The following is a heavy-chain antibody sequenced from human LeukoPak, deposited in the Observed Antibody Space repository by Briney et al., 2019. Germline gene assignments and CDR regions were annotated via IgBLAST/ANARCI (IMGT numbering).Heavy chain of an antibody. V-gene: IGHV3-21*01. Sequence: GGSLRLSCAASGFTFRSYSMNWVRQAPGKGLEWVSSISSSSSYIYYADSVKGRFTISRDNAKNSLYLQMNSLRAEDTAVYYCARENYDSSGYFFDYWGQGTLVTVSS. CDR3: ARENYDSSGYFFDY. CDR1: GFTFRSYS. CDR2: ISSSSSYI. D-gene: IGHD3-22*01. J-gene: IGHJ4*02.